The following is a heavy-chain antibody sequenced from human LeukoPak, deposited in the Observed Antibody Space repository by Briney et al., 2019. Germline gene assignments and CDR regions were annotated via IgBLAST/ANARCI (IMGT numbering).Heavy chain of an antibody. CDR1: GYTFTSYY. J-gene: IGHJ4*02. CDR2: INAGNGNT. Sequence: GASVKVSCKASGYTFTSYYMHWVRQAPGQRLEWMGWINAGNGNTKYSQKFQGRVTITRDTSASTAYMELSSLRSEDTAVYYCARPSRSGYGYYFDYWGQGTLVTVSS. D-gene: IGHD3-16*01. V-gene: IGHV1-3*01. CDR3: ARPSRSGYGYYFDY.